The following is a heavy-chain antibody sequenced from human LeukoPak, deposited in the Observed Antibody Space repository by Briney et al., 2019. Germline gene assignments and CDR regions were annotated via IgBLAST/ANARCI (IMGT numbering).Heavy chain of an antibody. D-gene: IGHD1-26*01. J-gene: IGHJ4*02. CDR3: ARQRREEATGVDY. Sequence: PSETLSLTCTVSGGSISSYYWSWIRQPPGKGLEWIGYIYYSGSTNYNPSLKSRVTISVDTSKNQFSLKLSSVTAADTAVYYCARQRREEATGVDYWGQGTLVTVSS. CDR2: IYYSGST. V-gene: IGHV4-59*08. CDR1: GGSISSYY.